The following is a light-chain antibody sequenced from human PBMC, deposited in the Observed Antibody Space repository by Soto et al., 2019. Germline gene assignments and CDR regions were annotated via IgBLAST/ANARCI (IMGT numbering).Light chain of an antibody. Sequence: QSALTQPPSASGSPGQSVTISCTGTSSDVGGYNYVSWYQQHPGKVPKLMVYEVNKRPSGVPDRFSGSKSGKTASLTVSGLQAEDEADYYCTSYAGGNNVFGTGTKVTVL. CDR3: TSYAGGNNV. CDR1: SSDVGGYNY. V-gene: IGLV2-8*01. CDR2: EVN. J-gene: IGLJ1*01.